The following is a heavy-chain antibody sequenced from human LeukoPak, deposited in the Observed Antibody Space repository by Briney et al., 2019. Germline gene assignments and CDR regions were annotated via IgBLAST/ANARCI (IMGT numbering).Heavy chain of an antibody. CDR2: IRYDGSNK. Sequence: PGGSLRLSCAASGFTFSSYWMHWVRQAPGKGLEWVAFIRYDGSNKYYADSVKGRFTISRDNSKNTLYLQMNSLRAEDTAVYYCARDGPPYYGGNSAGLFAGYFQHWGQGTLVTVSS. CDR1: GFTFSSYW. J-gene: IGHJ1*01. D-gene: IGHD4-23*01. V-gene: IGHV3-30*02. CDR3: ARDGPPYYGGNSAGLFAGYFQH.